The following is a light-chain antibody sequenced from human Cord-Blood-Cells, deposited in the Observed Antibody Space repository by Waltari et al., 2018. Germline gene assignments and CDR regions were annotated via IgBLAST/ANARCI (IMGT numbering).Light chain of an antibody. Sequence: QSVLTQPPSASGTRGQRVTISCSGSSSNIGSNHVSWYQQLPGTAPKLLIYRNNQRPSGVPDRFSGSKSGTSASLAISGLRSEDEADYYCAAWDDSLSGPVFGGGTKLTVL. CDR1: SSNIGSNH. CDR2: RNN. V-gene: IGLV1-47*01. J-gene: IGLJ3*02. CDR3: AAWDDSLSGPV.